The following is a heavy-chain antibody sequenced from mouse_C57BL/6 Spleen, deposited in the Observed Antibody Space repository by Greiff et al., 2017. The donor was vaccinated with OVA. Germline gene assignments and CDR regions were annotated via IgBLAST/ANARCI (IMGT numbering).Heavy chain of an antibody. V-gene: IGHV1-82*01. CDR1: GYAFSSSW. D-gene: IGHD1-1*01. CDR3: AGDGSSPYWYFDV. Sequence: QVQLQPSGPELVKPGASVKISCKASGYAFSSSWMNWVKQRPGKGLEWIGRIYPGDGDTNYNGKFKGKATLTADKSSSTAYMQLSSLTSEDSAVYFCAGDGSSPYWYFDVWGTGTTVTVSS. CDR2: IYPGDGDT. J-gene: IGHJ1*03.